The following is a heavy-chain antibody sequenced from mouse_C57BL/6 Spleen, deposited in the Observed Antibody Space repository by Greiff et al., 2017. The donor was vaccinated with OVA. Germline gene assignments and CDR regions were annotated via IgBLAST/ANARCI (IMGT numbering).Heavy chain of an antibody. V-gene: IGHV3-6*01. CDR3: ARGTGDYAMDY. J-gene: IGHJ4*01. CDR1: GYSITSGYY. CDR2: ISYDGSN. D-gene: IGHD4-1*01. Sequence: VEESGPGLVKPSQSLSLTCSVTGYSITSGYYWNWIRQFPGNKLEWMGYISYDGSNNYNPSLKNRISITRDTSKNQFFLKLNSVTTEDTATYYCARGTGDYAMDYWGQGTSVTVSS.